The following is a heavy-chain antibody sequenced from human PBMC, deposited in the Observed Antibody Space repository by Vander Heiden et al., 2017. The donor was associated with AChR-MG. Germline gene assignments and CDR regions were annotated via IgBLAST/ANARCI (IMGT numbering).Heavy chain of an antibody. D-gene: IGHD3-22*01. CDR1: GGPFSSYA. CDR3: AREAPNYYDSSGYYYERLYYFDY. CDR2: IIPIFGTA. Sequence: QVQLVQSGAEVKKPGSSVKVSCKASGGPFSSYAISWVRQAPGQGLEWMGGIIPIFGTANYAQKFQGRVTITADESTSTAYMELSSLRSEDTAVYYCAREAPNYYDSSGYYYERLYYFDYWGQGTLVTVSS. V-gene: IGHV1-69*01. J-gene: IGHJ4*02.